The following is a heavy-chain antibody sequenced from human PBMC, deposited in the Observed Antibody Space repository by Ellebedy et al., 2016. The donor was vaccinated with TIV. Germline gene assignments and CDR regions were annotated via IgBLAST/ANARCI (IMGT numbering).Heavy chain of an antibody. V-gene: IGHV3-7*03. CDR1: GFAFSSYW. J-gene: IGHJ4*02. D-gene: IGHD6-19*01. CDR2: LKPDGTED. Sequence: GESLKISCAASGFAFSSYWMSWVRQAPGTGLEWVANLKPDGTEDYYVGSMKGQFTVSRDNAKSSLYLHLSRLGAEDTAVYYCARNSGWSIDYWGLGTLVTVSS. CDR3: ARNSGWSIDY.